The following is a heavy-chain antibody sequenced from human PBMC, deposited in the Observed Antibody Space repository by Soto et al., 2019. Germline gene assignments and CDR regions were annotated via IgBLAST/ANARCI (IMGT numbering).Heavy chain of an antibody. Sequence: ASETLSLTCTVSGGSISSYYWSWIRQPPGKGLEWIGYIYYSGSTNYNPSLKSRVTISVDTSKNQFSLKLSSVTAADTAVYYCARNNGARFLEWLLPEYYFDYWGQGTLVTVSS. J-gene: IGHJ4*02. CDR1: GGSISSYY. CDR2: IYYSGST. V-gene: IGHV4-59*08. CDR3: ARNNGARFLEWLLPEYYFDY. D-gene: IGHD3-3*01.